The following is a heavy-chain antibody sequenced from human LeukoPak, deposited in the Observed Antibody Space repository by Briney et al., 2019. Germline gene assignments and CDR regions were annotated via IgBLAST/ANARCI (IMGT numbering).Heavy chain of an antibody. CDR3: ARERRGIDRAFDI. CDR2: IIPIFGTA. V-gene: IGHV1-69*13. D-gene: IGHD2/OR15-2a*01. Sequence: SVKVSCKASGGTFISYAISWVRQAPGQGLEWMGGIIPIFGTANYAQKFQGRVTITADESTSTAYMELSSLRSEDTAVYYCARERRGIDRAFDIWGQGTMVTVSS. CDR1: GGTFISYA. J-gene: IGHJ3*02.